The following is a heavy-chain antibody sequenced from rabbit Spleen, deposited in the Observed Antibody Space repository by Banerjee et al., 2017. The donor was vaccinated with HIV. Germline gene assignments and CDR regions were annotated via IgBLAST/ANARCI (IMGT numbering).Heavy chain of an antibody. V-gene: IGHV1S40*01. J-gene: IGHJ4*01. CDR1: GFSLTNNYV. CDR2: INSRSGET. D-gene: IGHD1-1*01. Sequence: QSLEESGGGLFQPGGSLALTCKASGFSLTNNYVMCWVRQAPGKGLEWIGCINSRSGETVYASWAKGRFTISKTSSTTVTLQLNSLTVADTATYFCARDVSDGSRGDFKLWGQGTLVTVS. CDR3: ARDVSDGSRGDFKL.